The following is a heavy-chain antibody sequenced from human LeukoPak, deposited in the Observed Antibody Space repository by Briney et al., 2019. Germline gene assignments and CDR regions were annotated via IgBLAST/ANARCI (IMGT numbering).Heavy chain of an antibody. D-gene: IGHD3-9*01. CDR1: GGSIRSGDYY. CDR2: IYYSGST. V-gene: IGHV4-30-4*01. J-gene: IGHJ2*01. CDR3: ARGRYDTLSGRWYFDL. Sequence: SETLSLTCTVSGGSIRSGDYYWSWIRQPPGKGLEWIGYIYYSGSTYYNPSLKSRVTISVDTSKNQFSLKLTSMTAADTVVYYCARGRYDTLSGRWYFDLWGRGTLVTVSS.